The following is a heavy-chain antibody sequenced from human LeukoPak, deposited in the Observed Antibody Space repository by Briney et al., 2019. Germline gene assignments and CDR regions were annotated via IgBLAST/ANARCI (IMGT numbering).Heavy chain of an antibody. CDR1: GFTFSSYW. V-gene: IGHV3-74*01. J-gene: IGHJ4*02. Sequence: GGSLRLSCAASGFTFSSYWMHWVRQVPGKGLVWVSRISSDGSTTTYADSVKGRFTISRDNAKNTMYLQMNSLRAEDTALYYCARVTEYSTAGMRYWGQGTLVTVSS. CDR3: ARVTEYSTAGMRY. D-gene: IGHD6-13*01. CDR2: ISSDGSTT.